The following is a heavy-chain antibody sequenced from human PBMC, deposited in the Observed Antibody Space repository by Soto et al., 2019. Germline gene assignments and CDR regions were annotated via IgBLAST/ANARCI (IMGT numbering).Heavy chain of an antibody. CDR3: ARDRLMATAGTARNYFGLHV. J-gene: IGHJ6*02. CDR1: VVSIRSGGYY. V-gene: IGHV4-31*03. CDR2: IYYSGNT. Sequence: PSETLSLTCTVSVVSIRSGGYYCSWFRQNPRRGLEWIGNIYYSGNTYYNPSLKSRLTISVDTSKNQFSLNLSSVTAADTAVYYCARDRLMATAGTARNYFGLHVWGQGTTVTVSS. D-gene: IGHD5-18*01.